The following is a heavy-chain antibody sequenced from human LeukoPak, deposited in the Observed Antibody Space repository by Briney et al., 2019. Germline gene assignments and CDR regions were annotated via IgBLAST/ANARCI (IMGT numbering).Heavy chain of an antibody. V-gene: IGHV3-7*03. CDR1: EFTFSTYW. J-gene: IGHJ3*02. CDR2: IKQDGSEK. CDR3: ASGIGAFDI. Sequence: PGGSLRLSCAASEFTFSTYWMSWVRQAPGKGLEWVADIKQDGSEKYYVHSVKGRFTISRDNAKNSLYLQMNSLRAEDTAVYYCASGIGAFDIWGQGTMVTVSS. D-gene: IGHD2-15*01.